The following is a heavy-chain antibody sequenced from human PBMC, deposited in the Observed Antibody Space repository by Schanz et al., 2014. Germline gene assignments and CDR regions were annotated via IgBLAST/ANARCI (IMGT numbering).Heavy chain of an antibody. D-gene: IGHD3-3*01. Sequence: EVQLLESGGGLVQPGGSLRLSCVASGFTFSSYAMSWVRQTPGKGLEWIGRIKSKIDGGTTDYAAPVKGRFTISRDDSKNTLYLQMNSLKTEDTAVYYCTTVERITIFEVVPYYYYYMDVWGKGTTVTVSS. CDR1: GFTFSSYA. CDR3: TTVERITIFEVVPYYYYYMDV. V-gene: IGHV3-15*01. CDR2: IKSKIDGGTT. J-gene: IGHJ6*03.